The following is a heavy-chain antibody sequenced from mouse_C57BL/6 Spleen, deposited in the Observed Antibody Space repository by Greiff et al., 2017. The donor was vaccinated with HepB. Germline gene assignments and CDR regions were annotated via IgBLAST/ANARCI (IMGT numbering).Heavy chain of an antibody. CDR2: ISSGGDYI. D-gene: IGHD2-2*01. V-gene: IGHV5-9-1*02. J-gene: IGHJ4*01. CDR1: GFTFSSYA. Sequence: EVQLVESGEGLVKPGGSLKLSCAASGFTFSSYAMSWVRQTPEKRLEWVAYISSGGDYIYYADTVKGRFTISRDNARNTLYLQMSSLKSEDTAMYYCTRDRGLYGYDHYAMDYWGQGTSVTVSS. CDR3: TRDRGLYGYDHYAMDY.